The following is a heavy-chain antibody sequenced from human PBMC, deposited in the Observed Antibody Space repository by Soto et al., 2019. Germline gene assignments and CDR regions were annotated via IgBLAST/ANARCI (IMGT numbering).Heavy chain of an antibody. J-gene: IGHJ6*02. Sequence: EVQLLESGGGLVQPGGSLRLSCAASGFTFSSYAMSWVRQAPGKGREWVSAISGSGGSTYYADSVKGRFTISRDNSKNTLYLQMNSLRAEDTAVYYCAKDTSSSWYYYGMDVWGQGTTVTVSS. CDR3: AKDTSSSWYYYGMDV. V-gene: IGHV3-23*01. D-gene: IGHD6-13*01. CDR2: ISGSGGST. CDR1: GFTFSSYA.